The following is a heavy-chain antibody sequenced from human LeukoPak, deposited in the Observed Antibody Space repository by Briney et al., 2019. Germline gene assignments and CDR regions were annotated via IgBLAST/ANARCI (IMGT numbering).Heavy chain of an antibody. CDR3: ARKRDGYSSSFDY. J-gene: IGHJ4*02. Sequence: PSETLSLTCTVSGGSISSYYWGWIRQPPGKGLEWIGYIYYSGSTNYNPSLKSRVTISVDTSKNQFSLKLSSVTAADTAVYYCARKRDGYSSSFDYWGQGTLVTVSS. CDR1: GGSISSYY. CDR2: IYYSGST. V-gene: IGHV4-59*01. D-gene: IGHD6-19*01.